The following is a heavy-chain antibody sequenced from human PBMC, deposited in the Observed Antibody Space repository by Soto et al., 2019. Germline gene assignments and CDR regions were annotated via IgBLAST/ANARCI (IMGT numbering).Heavy chain of an antibody. CDR3: ARLQGVNLGELPKKENAFDI. CDR2: IYYSGST. V-gene: IGHV4-39*01. J-gene: IGHJ3*02. CDR1: GGSISSSSYY. D-gene: IGHD3-16*01. Sequence: SETLSLTCTVSGGSISSSSYYWGWIRQPPGKGLEWIGSIYYSGSTYYNPSLKSRVTISVDTSKNQFSLKLSSVTAADTAVYYCARLQGVNLGELPKKENAFDIWGQGTMVTVSS.